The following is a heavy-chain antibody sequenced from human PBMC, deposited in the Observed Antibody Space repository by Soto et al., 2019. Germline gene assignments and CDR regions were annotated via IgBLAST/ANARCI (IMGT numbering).Heavy chain of an antibody. CDR1: GGSFSGYY. D-gene: IGHD3-3*01. J-gene: IGHJ6*03. CDR3: ASRPYYDFWSGYLNYYYYYMDV. CDR2: INHSGST. V-gene: IGHV4-34*01. Sequence: SETLSLTCAVYGGSFSGYYWSWIRQPPGKGLEWIGEINHSGSTNYNPSLKSRVTISVDTSKNQFSLKLSSVTAADTAVYYCASRPYYDFWSGYLNYYYYYMDVWGKGTTVTVSS.